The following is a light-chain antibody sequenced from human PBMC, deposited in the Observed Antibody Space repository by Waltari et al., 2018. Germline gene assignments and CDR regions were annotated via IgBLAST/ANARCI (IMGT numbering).Light chain of an antibody. J-gene: IGKJ1*01. Sequence: EIVLTQSPGTLSLSPGERATLSCRASESVGRSLAWYQQKRGQAPRLLIYGVSTRASGIPGRFSGRGSGTDFSLVISRLEPEDFAVYYCEHYVRLPVTFGQGTKVEIK. CDR2: GVS. CDR3: EHYVRLPVT. V-gene: IGKV3-20*01. CDR1: ESVGRS.